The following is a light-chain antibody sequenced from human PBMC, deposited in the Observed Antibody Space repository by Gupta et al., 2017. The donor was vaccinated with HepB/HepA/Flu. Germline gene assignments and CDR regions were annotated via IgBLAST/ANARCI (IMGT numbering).Light chain of an antibody. CDR2: DAS. J-gene: IGKJ1*01. Sequence: DIQMTQSPSSLSASVGDRVTITCQASQDITNYLNWYQQKPGKAPKLLIYDASNLETGVPLRFSGSGSGTDFTFTISSRQQEDVATYYCQQYDNHPSWTFGQGTKVEIK. CDR1: QDITNY. CDR3: QQYDNHPSWT. V-gene: IGKV1-33*01.